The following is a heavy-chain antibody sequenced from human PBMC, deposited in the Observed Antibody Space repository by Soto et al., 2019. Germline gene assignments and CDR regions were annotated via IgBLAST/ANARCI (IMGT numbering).Heavy chain of an antibody. CDR3: AKDLLETTVETTTLEDAFDI. CDR2: ISGSGGST. V-gene: IGHV3-23*01. CDR1: GFTFSSYA. D-gene: IGHD4-17*01. Sequence: PGGSLRLSCAASGFTFSSYAMSWVRQAPGKGLEWVSAISGSGGSTYYADSVKGRFTISRDNSKNTLYLQMNSLRAEDTAVYYCAKDLLETTVETTTLEDAFDIWGQGTMVTVSS. J-gene: IGHJ3*02.